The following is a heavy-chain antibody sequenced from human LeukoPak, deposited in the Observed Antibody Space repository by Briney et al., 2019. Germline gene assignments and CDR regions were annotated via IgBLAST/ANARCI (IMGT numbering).Heavy chain of an antibody. D-gene: IGHD4-17*01. V-gene: IGHV4-39*07. J-gene: IGHJ5*02. CDR1: GGSISSSSYY. Sequence: SETLSLTCTVSGGSISSSSYYWGWIRQPPGKGLEWIGSIYYSGSTYYNPSLKSRVTISVDTSKNQISLKLSSVTAADTAVYYCVRGTVTTRRWFDPWGQGTLVTVSS. CDR2: IYYSGST. CDR3: VRGTVTTRRWFDP.